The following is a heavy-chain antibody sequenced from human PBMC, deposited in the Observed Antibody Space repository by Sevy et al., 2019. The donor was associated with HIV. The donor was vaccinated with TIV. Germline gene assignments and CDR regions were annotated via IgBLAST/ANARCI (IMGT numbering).Heavy chain of an antibody. V-gene: IGHV4-39*01. CDR2: IYYSGST. CDR1: GGSISSSSYY. D-gene: IGHD3-16*01. Sequence: SETLSLTCTVSGGSISSSSYYWGWIRQPPGKGLEWIGSIYYSGSTYYNPSLKSRVTISVDTSENQFSLKLSSVTAADTAVYYCARGGITFYFDYWGQGTLVTVSS. CDR3: ARGGITFYFDY. J-gene: IGHJ4*02.